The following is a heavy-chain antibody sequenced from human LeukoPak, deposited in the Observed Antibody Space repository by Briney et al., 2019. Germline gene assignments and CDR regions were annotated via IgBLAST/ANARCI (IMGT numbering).Heavy chain of an antibody. CDR3: ARLGRLTMIVVVQAAFDY. D-gene: IGHD3-22*01. V-gene: IGHV4-39*01. Sequence: ETLSLTCTVSGGSISSSSYYWGWIRQPPGKGLEWIGSIYYSGSTYYNPSLKSRVTISVDTSKNQFSLKLSSVTATDTAVYYCARLGRLTMIVVVQAAFDYWGQGTLVTVSS. CDR2: IYYSGST. CDR1: GGSISSSSYY. J-gene: IGHJ4*02.